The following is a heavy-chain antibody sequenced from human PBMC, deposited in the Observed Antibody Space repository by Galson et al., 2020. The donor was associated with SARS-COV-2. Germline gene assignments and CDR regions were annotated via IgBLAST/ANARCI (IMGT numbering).Heavy chain of an antibody. D-gene: IGHD3-10*01. CDR2: ISYDGSIT. Sequence: GGSLRLSCAASGFSYSSYGMHWVRQAPGKGLAWVAMISYDGSITYYADSVKGRFTISRDNYENMLYLQMSSLRAEDTAVYYCAKASGRTYGYFYYDMDVWGQGTTVTVSS. CDR3: AKASGRTYGYFYYDMDV. CDR1: GFSYSSYG. J-gene: IGHJ6*02. V-gene: IGHV3-30*18.